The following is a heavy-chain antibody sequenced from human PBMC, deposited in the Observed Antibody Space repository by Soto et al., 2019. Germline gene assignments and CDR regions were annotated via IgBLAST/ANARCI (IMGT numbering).Heavy chain of an antibody. Sequence: GASVKVSCKASGYTFTSYGISWVRQAPGQGLEWMGWISAYNGNTNYAQKLQGRVTMTTDTSTSTAYMELRSLRSDDTAVYYCARVQVAGNSDYYYGMDVWGQGTTVTVSS. CDR2: ISAYNGNT. D-gene: IGHD6-19*01. V-gene: IGHV1-18*01. CDR3: ARVQVAGNSDYYYGMDV. J-gene: IGHJ6*02. CDR1: GYTFTSYG.